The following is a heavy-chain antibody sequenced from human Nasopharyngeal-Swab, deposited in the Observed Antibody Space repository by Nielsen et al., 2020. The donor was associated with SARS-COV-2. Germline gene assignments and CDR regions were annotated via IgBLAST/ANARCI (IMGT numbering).Heavy chain of an antibody. CDR2: IFSNDEK. J-gene: IGHJ4*02. V-gene: IGHV2-26*01. CDR3: AHSPTMVRGVSFDY. CDR1: GFSLSNARMG. D-gene: IGHD3-10*01. Sequence: SGPTLVKPTETLTLTCTVSGFSLSNARMGVSWIRQPPGKALEWLAHIFSNDEKSYSTSLKSRLTITKDTSKNQVVLTMTNMDPVDTATYYCAHSPTMVRGVSFDYWGQGTLVTVSS.